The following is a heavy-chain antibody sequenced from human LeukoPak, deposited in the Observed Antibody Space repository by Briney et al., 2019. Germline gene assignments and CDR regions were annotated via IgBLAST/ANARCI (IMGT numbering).Heavy chain of an antibody. Sequence: GASVKVSCKASGYTFTGYYMHWVRQAPGQGLEWMGWINPNSGGTSYAQKFQGRVTMTRDTSISTAYMELSTLRSDDTAVYYCARLGDHMVRGVTPFDYWGQGTLVTVSS. CDR3: ARLGDHMVRGVTPFDY. V-gene: IGHV1-2*02. J-gene: IGHJ4*02. CDR1: GYTFTGYY. CDR2: INPNSGGT. D-gene: IGHD3-10*01.